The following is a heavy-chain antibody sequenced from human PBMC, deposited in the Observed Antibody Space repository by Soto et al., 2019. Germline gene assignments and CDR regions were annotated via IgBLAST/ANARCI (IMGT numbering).Heavy chain of an antibody. CDR1: GFTFSSYA. V-gene: IGHV3-23*01. J-gene: IGHJ4*02. CDR2: ISGSGGST. CDR3: AGEIGSSSSGVGFAY. D-gene: IGHD6-13*01. Sequence: EVQLLESGGGLVQPGGSLRLSCAASGFTFSSYAMSWVRQAPGKGLEWVSAISGSGGSTYYADSVKGRFTISRDNSKNALYLQMNSLRAEDTVVYYCAGEIGSSSSGVGFAYWGQGTLVTVSS.